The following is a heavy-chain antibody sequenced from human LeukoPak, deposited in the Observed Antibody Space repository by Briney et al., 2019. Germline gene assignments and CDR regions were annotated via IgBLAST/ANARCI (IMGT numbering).Heavy chain of an antibody. D-gene: IGHD4-17*01. CDR2: INPNSGGT. V-gene: IGHV1-2*02. CDR3: ARVAGTTVTHPFNY. J-gene: IGHJ4*02. CDR1: GYTFSGYD. Sequence: ASVKVSFKASGYTFSGYDMHLVRQAPGQGLEWMGWINPNSGGTNYAQKFQGRVTMTRDTSISTAYMELSRLRSDDTAVYYCARVAGTTVTHPFNYWSQGTLVTVSS.